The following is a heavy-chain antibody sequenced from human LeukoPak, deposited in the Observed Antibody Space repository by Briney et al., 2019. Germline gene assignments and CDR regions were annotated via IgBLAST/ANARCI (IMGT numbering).Heavy chain of an antibody. CDR2: INHSGGT. Sequence: SETLSLTCAVYGGTFSGYYWSWIRQPPGKRLEWIGEINHSGGTNYNPSLKSRVTISVDTSKNQFSLKLSSVTAADTAVYYCARESYRPGMYYFDYWGQGTLVTVSS. CDR1: GGTFSGYY. D-gene: IGHD3-16*02. J-gene: IGHJ4*02. V-gene: IGHV4-34*01. CDR3: ARESYRPGMYYFDY.